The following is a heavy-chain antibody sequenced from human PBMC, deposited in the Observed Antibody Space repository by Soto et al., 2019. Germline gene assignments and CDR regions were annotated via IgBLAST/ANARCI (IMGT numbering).Heavy chain of an antibody. CDR2: IYYSGST. Sequence: ASGTLSLTCTVSGGSISRGGYYLSWIRQHPGKGLEWIGYIYYSGSTYYNPSLKSRVTISVDTSKNQFSLKLSSVTAADTAVYYCARKPLGFDPWGQGTLVTVSS. CDR1: GGSISRGGYY. V-gene: IGHV4-31*03. J-gene: IGHJ5*02. CDR3: ARKPLGFDP.